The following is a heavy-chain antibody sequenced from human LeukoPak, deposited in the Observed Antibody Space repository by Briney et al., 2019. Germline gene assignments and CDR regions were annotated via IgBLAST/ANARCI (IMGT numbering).Heavy chain of an antibody. D-gene: IGHD4-17*01. CDR2: ISGSGGST. Sequence: GVSLRLSCAASGVTFSGYAMSWVRQAPGKGLEWVSAISGSGGSTYYADSVKGRFTISRDNSKNTLYLQMNSLRAEDTAVYYCAKDLVRAWVDYWGQGTLVTVSS. CDR3: AKDLVRAWVDY. V-gene: IGHV3-23*01. J-gene: IGHJ4*02. CDR1: GVTFSGYA.